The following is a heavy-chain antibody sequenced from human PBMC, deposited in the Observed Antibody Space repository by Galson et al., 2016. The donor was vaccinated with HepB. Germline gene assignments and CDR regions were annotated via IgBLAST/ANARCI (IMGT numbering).Heavy chain of an antibody. V-gene: IGHV5-51*01. CDR3: ARHGVIAAAGSGEYNWFGR. CDR2: TYPGDSDT. J-gene: IGHJ5*02. CDR1: GYTFTNYW. D-gene: IGHD6-13*01. Sequence: QSGAEVKKPGESLKISCKGSGYTFTNYWIGWVRQMPGKGLEWMGITYPGDSDTRYNPSFQGQVTISSDKSSSTAYLQWRSLKASDTGMYYCARHGVIAAAGSGEYNWFGRWGQGTLETVSS.